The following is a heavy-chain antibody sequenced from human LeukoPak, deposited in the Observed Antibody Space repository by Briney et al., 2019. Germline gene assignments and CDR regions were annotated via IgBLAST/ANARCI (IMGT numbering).Heavy chain of an antibody. CDR1: GYTFSDYA. V-gene: IGHV1-18*01. CDR2: ISAYNLNT. Sequence: ASVKVSCKASGYTFSDYAITWVRQAPGQGLEWMGWISAYNLNTNYAQNLQGRVTMTIDRSTTTAYMELRRLRFDDTAMYYCARVGNGASWPWEWFDPWGQGTLVTVSS. J-gene: IGHJ5*02. CDR3: ARVGNGASWPWEWFDP. D-gene: IGHD1-26*01.